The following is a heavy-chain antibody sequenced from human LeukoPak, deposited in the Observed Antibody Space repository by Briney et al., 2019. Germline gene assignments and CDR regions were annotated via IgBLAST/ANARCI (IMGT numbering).Heavy chain of an antibody. Sequence: SETLSLTCTVSGGSIRNYYWSWIRQPPGKGLEWIGFIYYSGSTIYNPSPKSRVNISVDKSKNQCSMKLSSVTAADTAVYYCARHAKYMDISPLDFWGQGTLVTVSS. J-gene: IGHJ4*02. CDR2: IYYSGST. CDR3: ARHAKYMDISPLDF. CDR1: GGSIRNYY. D-gene: IGHD2/OR15-2a*01. V-gene: IGHV4-59*08.